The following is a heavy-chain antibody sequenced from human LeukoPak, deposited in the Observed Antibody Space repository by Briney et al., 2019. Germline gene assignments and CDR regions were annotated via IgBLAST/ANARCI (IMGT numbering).Heavy chain of an antibody. CDR3: ARGARYFDY. CDR2: IYTGGST. Sequence: SETLSLTCTVSGGSINSGGYYWSWIRQPAGKGLEWIGRIYTGGSTDYNPSLKSRVSISFDTSKNQFSLNLNSVTAADTAVYFCARGARYFDYWGQGTLVTVSS. J-gene: IGHJ4*02. V-gene: IGHV4-61*02. CDR1: GGSINSGGYY.